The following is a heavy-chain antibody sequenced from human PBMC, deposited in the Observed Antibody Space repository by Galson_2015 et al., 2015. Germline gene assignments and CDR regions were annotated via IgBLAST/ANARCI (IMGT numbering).Heavy chain of an antibody. V-gene: IGHV3-30-3*01. CDR1: GFTFSSYA. J-gene: IGHJ3*02. CDR2: ISYDGSNK. D-gene: IGHD2-2*01. Sequence: SLRLSCAASGFTFSSYAMHWVRQAPGKGLEWVAVISYDGSNKYYADSVKGRFTISRDNSKNTLYLQMNSLRAEDTAVYYCARVRSRFCSTSCYGDIDYVGHAFDIWGQGTMVTVSS. CDR3: ARVRSRFCSTSCYGDIDYVGHAFDI.